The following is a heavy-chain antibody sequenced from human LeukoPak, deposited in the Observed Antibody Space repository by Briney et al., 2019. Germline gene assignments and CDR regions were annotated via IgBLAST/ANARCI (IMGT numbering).Heavy chain of an antibody. CDR2: MNQDGSET. J-gene: IGHJ4*02. CDR3: ASGSHFDY. Sequence: GGSLRLSCAASGFTFSSYWMSWVRQAPGKGLEWVANMNQDGSETYYVDSVKGRFTIFRANTNNSLYLQMNSLRAEDTAVYYCASGSHFDYWGQGTLVTVSS. V-gene: IGHV3-7*01. CDR1: GFTFSSYW.